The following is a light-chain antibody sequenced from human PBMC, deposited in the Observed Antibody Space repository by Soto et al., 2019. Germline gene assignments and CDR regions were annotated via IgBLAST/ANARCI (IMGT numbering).Light chain of an antibody. Sequence: DIQLTQSPSFLSASVGDRVTITCRASQGFSNYLAWYQQKPGQAPNLLIYAASTLQSGVPSRFSGSGSGTEFTLTINSLQPEDFATYYCQQFHTYPRTFGQGTKVDI. CDR1: QGFSNY. CDR2: AAS. CDR3: QQFHTYPRT. V-gene: IGKV1-9*01. J-gene: IGKJ1*01.